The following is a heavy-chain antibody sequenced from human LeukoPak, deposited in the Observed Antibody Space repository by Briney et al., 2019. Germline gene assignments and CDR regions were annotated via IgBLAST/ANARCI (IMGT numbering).Heavy chain of an antibody. D-gene: IGHD6-13*01. Sequence: GGSLRLSCAASGFTFSSYSMNWVRQAPGKGLEWVSSISSSSYIYYADSVKGRFTISRDNAKNSLYLQMNSLRAEDTAVYYCARGRRIAAAGLYYFDYWGQGTLVTASS. CDR3: ARGRRIAAAGLYYFDY. J-gene: IGHJ4*02. CDR2: ISSSSYI. V-gene: IGHV3-21*01. CDR1: GFTFSSYS.